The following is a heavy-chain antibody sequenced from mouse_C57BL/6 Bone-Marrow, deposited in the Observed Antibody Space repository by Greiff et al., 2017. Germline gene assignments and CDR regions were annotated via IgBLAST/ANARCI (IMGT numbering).Heavy chain of an antibody. Sequence: EVKLQESGPELVKPGDSVKISCKASGYSFTGYFMNWVMQSHGKSLEWIGRINPYNGDTFYNQKFKGKATLTVDKSSSTAHMELRSLTSEDSAVYYCARLRYYVSSYYYAMDYWGQGTSVTVSS. D-gene: IGHD1-1*01. CDR1: GYSFTGYF. CDR2: INPYNGDT. CDR3: ARLRYYVSSYYYAMDY. V-gene: IGHV1-20*01. J-gene: IGHJ4*01.